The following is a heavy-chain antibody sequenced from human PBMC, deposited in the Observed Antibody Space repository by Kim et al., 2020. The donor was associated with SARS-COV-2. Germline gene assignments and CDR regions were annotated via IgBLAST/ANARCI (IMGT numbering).Heavy chain of an antibody. Sequence: GGSLRLSCAASGFTFSSYAMSWVRQAPGKGLEWVSVIYSGGSSTYYADSVKGRFTISRDNSKNTLYLQMNSLRAEDTAVYYCAKGIGSPDYWGQGTLVTVSS. D-gene: IGHD2-15*01. V-gene: IGHV3-23*03. CDR2: IYSGGSST. J-gene: IGHJ4*02. CDR1: GFTFSSYA. CDR3: AKGIGSPDY.